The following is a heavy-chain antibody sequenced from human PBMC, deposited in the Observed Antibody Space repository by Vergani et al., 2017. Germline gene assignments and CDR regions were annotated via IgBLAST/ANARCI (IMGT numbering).Heavy chain of an antibody. CDR2: INPNSGNT. V-gene: IGHV1-8*02. Sequence: QVPLVQSGAEVKKPGASVKVSCKASGYTFTGYYMHWVRQAPGQGLEWMGWINPNSGNTGYAQKFQGRVTMTRNTSISTAYMELSSLRSEDTAVYYCARDISYYYDLHYMDVWGKGTTVTVSS. CDR1: GYTFTGYY. D-gene: IGHD3-22*01. J-gene: IGHJ6*03. CDR3: ARDISYYYDLHYMDV.